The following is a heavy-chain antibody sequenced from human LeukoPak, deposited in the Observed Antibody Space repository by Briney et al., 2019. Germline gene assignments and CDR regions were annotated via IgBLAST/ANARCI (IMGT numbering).Heavy chain of an antibody. V-gene: IGHV3-33*01. D-gene: IGHD6-13*01. J-gene: IGHJ4*02. CDR3: ARFPTYGYTTTWYFDY. CDR2: IWYDESND. Sequence: PGRSLRLSCAASGFTFSSYGMQWVRQAPGKGLEWVALIWYDESNDYYGDSVKGRFTISRDNSKNTLYLQMNSLRAEDTAVYFCARFPTYGYTTTWYFDYWGQGTLVTVSS. CDR1: GFTFSSYG.